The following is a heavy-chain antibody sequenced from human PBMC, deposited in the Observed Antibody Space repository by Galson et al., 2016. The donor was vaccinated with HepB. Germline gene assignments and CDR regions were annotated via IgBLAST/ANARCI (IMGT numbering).Heavy chain of an antibody. CDR2: IHYSGRT. V-gene: IGHV4-59*01. CDR3: ARDDRGGWYGFHYGMDV. Sequence: ETLSLTCTVSGASISGYYLSWIRQPPGKGLEWIGYIHYSGRTNYNPSLKSRVTISVDTSKNQFSLKLSSLTAADTAVYYCARDDRGGWYGFHYGMDVWGQGTTVTVSS. CDR1: GASISGYY. D-gene: IGHD6-19*01. J-gene: IGHJ6*02.